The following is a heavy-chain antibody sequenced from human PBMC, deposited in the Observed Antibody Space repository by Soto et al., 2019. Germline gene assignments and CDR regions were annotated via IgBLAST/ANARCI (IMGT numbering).Heavy chain of an antibody. Sequence: QVQLQESGPGLVKPSETLSLTCTVSGGSISSYYWSWIRQPPGKGLEWIGYIHYSGSTNHNPSLKSRDPISVDASKNQIALKLRSVTAADTAVYYCARVLFGRGNWFDPWGQGTLVTVSS. V-gene: IGHV4-59*01. J-gene: IGHJ5*02. CDR1: GGSISSYY. CDR2: IHYSGST. D-gene: IGHD3-3*01. CDR3: ARVLFGRGNWFDP.